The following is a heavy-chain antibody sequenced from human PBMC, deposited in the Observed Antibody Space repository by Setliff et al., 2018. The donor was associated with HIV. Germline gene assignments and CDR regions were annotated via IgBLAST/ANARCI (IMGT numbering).Heavy chain of an antibody. CDR1: GGSISSYY. Sequence: PSETLSLTCTVSGGSISSYYWSWIRQPPGKGLEWIGYIYSNGGTNYNPSLKSRVTISVDTSKNQFSLKLSSVTAADTAVYYCARTLDYGDYVDWGQGTLVTVSS. CDR3: ARTLDYGDYVD. V-gene: IGHV4-59*12. CDR2: IYSNGGT. J-gene: IGHJ4*02. D-gene: IGHD4-17*01.